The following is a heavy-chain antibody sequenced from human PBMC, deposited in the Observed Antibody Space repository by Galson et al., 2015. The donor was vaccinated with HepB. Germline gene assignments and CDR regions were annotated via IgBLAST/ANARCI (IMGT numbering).Heavy chain of an antibody. V-gene: IGHV1-8*01. CDR2: MTPNNGNT. CDR1: GYTFTTYD. CDR3: ARGGHERARITIFGVVIYYYYGMDV. Sequence: SVKVSCKASGYTFTTYDIIWVRQAAGQGPEWMGWMTPNNGNTGYAQKFQGRITLTMDTSISTAYMELSSLRSEDTAVYYCARGGHERARITIFGVVIYYYYGMDVWGQGTTVTVSS. J-gene: IGHJ6*02. D-gene: IGHD3-3*01.